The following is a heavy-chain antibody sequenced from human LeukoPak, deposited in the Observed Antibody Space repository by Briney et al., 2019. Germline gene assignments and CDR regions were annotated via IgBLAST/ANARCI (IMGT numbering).Heavy chain of an antibody. V-gene: IGHV4-61*02. D-gene: IGHD3-22*01. CDR1: GGSISSGSYY. CDR3: ARVTTGGYYNY. J-gene: IGHJ4*02. CDR2: IYTSGST. Sequence: SEILSLTCTVSGGSISSGSYYWSWIRQPAGKGLEWIGRIYTSGSTNYNPSLKSRVTISLDTSENHFSLKLSSVTAADTAVYYCARVTTGGYYNYWGQGTLVTVSS.